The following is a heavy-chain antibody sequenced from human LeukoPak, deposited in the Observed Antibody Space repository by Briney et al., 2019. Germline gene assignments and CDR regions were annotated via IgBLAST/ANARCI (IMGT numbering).Heavy chain of an antibody. Sequence: GGTLRLSCAASGFTFSSDGMSWVRQAPGKGLEWVSAISGSGGSTYYADSVKGRFTISRDNSKNTLYLQMNSLRAEDTAVYYCAKGLRYFDWLFGSPEYGGQGTLVTVSS. CDR3: AKGLRYFDWLFGSPEY. CDR2: ISGSGGST. CDR1: GFTFSSDG. D-gene: IGHD3-9*01. V-gene: IGHV3-23*01. J-gene: IGHJ4*02.